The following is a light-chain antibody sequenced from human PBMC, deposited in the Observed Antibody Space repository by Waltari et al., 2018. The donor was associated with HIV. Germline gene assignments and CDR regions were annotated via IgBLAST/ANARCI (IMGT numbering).Light chain of an antibody. Sequence: DIVMTQSPDSLAVSLGERATINCKSSQSVLYSSKNKNYLAWYQQKPVQPPKLLIYWASTRESGVPDRFSGSGSGTDFTLTISSLQAEDAAVYYCQQYYSTPLTFGGGTKVEIK. CDR3: QQYYSTPLT. J-gene: IGKJ4*01. CDR1: QSVLYSSKNKNY. CDR2: WAS. V-gene: IGKV4-1*01.